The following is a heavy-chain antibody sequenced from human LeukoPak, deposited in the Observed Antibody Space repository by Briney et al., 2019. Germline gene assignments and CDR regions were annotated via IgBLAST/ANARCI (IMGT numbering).Heavy chain of an antibody. J-gene: IGHJ5*02. CDR1: GFTFSSYG. D-gene: IGHD3-22*01. Sequence: PGGSLRLSCAASGFTFSSYGMHWVRQAPGKGLEWVAVIWYDGSNKYYADSVKGRFTISRDNSKNTLYLQMNSLRAEDTAVYYCAGEYYYDSSGDWFDPWGQGTLVTVSS. CDR3: AGEYYYDSSGDWFDP. CDR2: IWYDGSNK. V-gene: IGHV3-33*01.